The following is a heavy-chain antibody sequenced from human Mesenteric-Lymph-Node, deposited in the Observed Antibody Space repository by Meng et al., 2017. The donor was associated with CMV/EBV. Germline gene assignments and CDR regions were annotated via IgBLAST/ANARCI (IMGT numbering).Heavy chain of an antibody. CDR1: GFTFSSYS. CDR2: ISSSSTYI. D-gene: IGHD2-8*01. CDR3: ARVNGIPYGMDV. V-gene: IGHV3-21*01. Sequence: GGSLRLSCAASGFTFSSYSFNWVRQAPGKGLECVSSISSSSTYIYYADSVKGRFTISRDNAKNSLYLQMNSLRAEDTAVYWGARVNGIPYGMDVWGQGTTVTVSS. J-gene: IGHJ6*02.